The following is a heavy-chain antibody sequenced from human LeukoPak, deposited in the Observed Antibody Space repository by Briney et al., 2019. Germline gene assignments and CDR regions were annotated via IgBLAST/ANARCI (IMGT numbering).Heavy chain of an antibody. V-gene: IGHV4-61*02. Sequence: SQTLSLTCTVSGGSISSGSYYWSWIRQPAGKGLEWIGRIYTSGSTNYNPSLKSRVTISVDTSKNQFSLKLSSLTAADTAVYYCARDWYYYDSSGYRGWAFDIWGQGTMVTVSS. CDR3: ARDWYYYDSSGYRGWAFDI. CDR1: GGSISSGSYY. D-gene: IGHD3-22*01. J-gene: IGHJ3*02. CDR2: IYTSGST.